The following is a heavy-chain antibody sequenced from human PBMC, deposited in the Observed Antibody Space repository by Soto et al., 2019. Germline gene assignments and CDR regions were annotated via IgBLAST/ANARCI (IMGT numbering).Heavy chain of an antibody. Sequence: SETLFLTCTVSGGSISSGGYYWSWIRQHPGKGLEWIGYIYYSGSTYYNPSPKSRVTISVDTSKNQFSLKLGSVTAADTATYYCARGQYFGAITFEGLDVKEPNFDYWDQGTRGTVAS. CDR3: ARGQYFGAITFEGLDVKEPNFDY. J-gene: IGHJ4*02. D-gene: IGHD3-16*02. V-gene: IGHV4-31*03. CDR2: IYYSGST. CDR1: GGSISSGGYY.